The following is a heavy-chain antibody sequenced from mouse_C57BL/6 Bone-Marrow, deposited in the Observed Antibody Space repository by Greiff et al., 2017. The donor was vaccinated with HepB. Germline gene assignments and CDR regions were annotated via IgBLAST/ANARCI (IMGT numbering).Heavy chain of an antibody. Sequence: EVMLVESGGDLVKPGGSLKLSCAASGFTFSSYGMSWVRQTPDKRLEWVATISSGGSYNYYPDSVKGRFTISRDNAKKTLYLQMSSLKSEDTAMYYCARRLLRNYYAMDYWGQGTSVTVSS. D-gene: IGHD1-1*01. CDR3: ARRLLRNYYAMDY. CDR2: ISSGGSYN. CDR1: GFTFSSYG. V-gene: IGHV5-6*02. J-gene: IGHJ4*01.